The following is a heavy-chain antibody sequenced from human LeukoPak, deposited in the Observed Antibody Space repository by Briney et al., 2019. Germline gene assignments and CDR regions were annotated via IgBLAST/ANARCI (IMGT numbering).Heavy chain of an antibody. D-gene: IGHD4-23*01. CDR2: IYYSGST. CDR3: ARARRYGGNTATPENYGMDV. CDR1: GGSISSGGYY. V-gene: IGHV4-31*03. J-gene: IGHJ6*02. Sequence: SETLCLTCTVSGGSISSGGYYWSWIRQHPGKGLEWIGYIYYSGSTYYNPSLKSRVTTSVDTSKNQFFLKLSSVTAADTVVYYCARARRYGGNTATPENYGMDVWGQGTTVTVSS.